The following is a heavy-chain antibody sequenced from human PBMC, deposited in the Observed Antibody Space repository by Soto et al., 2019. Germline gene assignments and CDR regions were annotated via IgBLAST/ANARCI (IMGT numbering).Heavy chain of an antibody. CDR1: GFTFTSSA. J-gene: IGHJ4*02. V-gene: IGHV1-58*01. CDR2: IVVGSGNT. D-gene: IGHD2-21*02. Sequence: ASVKFSCKASGFTFTSSAVQWVRQARGQRLEWIGWIVVGSGNTNYAQKFQERVTITRDMSTSTAYMELSSLRSEDTAVYYCAASVVTPAFGFDYWGQGTLVTVSS. CDR3: AASVVTPAFGFDY.